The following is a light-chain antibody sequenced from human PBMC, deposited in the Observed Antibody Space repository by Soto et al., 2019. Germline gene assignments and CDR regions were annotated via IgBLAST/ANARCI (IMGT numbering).Light chain of an antibody. CDR2: EDT. V-gene: IGLV2-23*01. Sequence: QSALTQPASVSGSPGQSITISCTGTRNYNLVSWYQQHPGRAPKLMIYEDTKRPSGLSDRFSGSKSGNTASLTISGLRAEDEASYHCCSYGNAATTVVFGGGTKVHRP. CDR1: RNYNL. J-gene: IGLJ2*01. CDR3: CSYGNAATTVV.